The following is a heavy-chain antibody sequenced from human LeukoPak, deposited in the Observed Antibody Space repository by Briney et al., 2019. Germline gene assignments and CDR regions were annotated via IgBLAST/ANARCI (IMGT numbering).Heavy chain of an antibody. CDR3: ARATVTTYRRRSKYYFDY. CDR1: GGSFSGYY. V-gene: IGHV4-34*01. D-gene: IGHD4-17*01. Sequence: SETLSLTCAVYGGSFSGYYWSWLREPPGKGLEWIGEINHSGSTNYNPSLKSRVTISVDTSKNQFSLKLSSVTAADTAVYYCARATVTTYRRRSKYYFDYWGQGTLVTVPS. J-gene: IGHJ4*02. CDR2: INHSGST.